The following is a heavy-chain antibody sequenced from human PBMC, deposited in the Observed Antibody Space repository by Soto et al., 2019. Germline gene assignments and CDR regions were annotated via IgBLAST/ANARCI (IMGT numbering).Heavy chain of an antibody. CDR1: GGSFSGYY. CDR3: ARVFQDDSSGYYPTLEYFQH. Sequence: PSETLSLTCAVYGGSFSGYYWSWIRQPPGKGLEWIGEINHSGSTNYNPSLKSRVTISVDTSKNQFSLKLSSVTAADTAVYYCARVFQDDSSGYYPTLEYFQHWGQGTLVTVSS. J-gene: IGHJ1*01. D-gene: IGHD3-22*01. V-gene: IGHV4-34*01. CDR2: INHSGST.